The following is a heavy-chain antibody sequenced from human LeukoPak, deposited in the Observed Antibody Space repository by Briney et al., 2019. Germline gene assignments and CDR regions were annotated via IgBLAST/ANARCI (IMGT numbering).Heavy chain of an antibody. D-gene: IGHD5-12*01. V-gene: IGHV3-30*18. CDR3: AKAVVDIVATIPWFDP. J-gene: IGHJ5*02. CDR2: ISYDGSNK. Sequence: PGRSLRLSCAASGFTFSSYGVHWVRQAPGKGLEWVAVISYDGSNKYYADSVKGRFPISRDNSKNTLYLQMNSLRAEDTAVYYCAKAVVDIVATIPWFDPWGQGTLVTVSS. CDR1: GFTFSSYG.